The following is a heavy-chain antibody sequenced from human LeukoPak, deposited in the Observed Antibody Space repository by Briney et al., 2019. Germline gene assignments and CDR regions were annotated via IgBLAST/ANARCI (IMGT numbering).Heavy chain of an antibody. V-gene: IGHV3-53*01. D-gene: IGHD1-1*01. CDR3: ARSGFRWNDVLRGAFDI. Sequence: GGSLRLSCAASGFTVSSNYMSWVRQAPGKGLEWVSVIYSGGSTYYADSVKGRFTISRDNSKNTLYLQMNSLRAEDTAVYYCARSGFRWNDVLRGAFDIWGQGTMVTVSS. CDR1: GFTVSSNY. CDR2: IYSGGST. J-gene: IGHJ3*02.